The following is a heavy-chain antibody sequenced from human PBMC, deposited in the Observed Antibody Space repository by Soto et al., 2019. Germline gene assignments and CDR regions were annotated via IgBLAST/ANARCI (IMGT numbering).Heavy chain of an antibody. Sequence: QVQLVESGGGVVQPGRSLRLSCAASGFTFSSYAMHWVRQAPGKGLEWVAVISYDGSNKYYADSVKGRFTISRDNSKNTLYLQMNSLRAEDTAVYYCARDVIAAGVLDVWGQGTTVTVSS. CDR3: ARDVIAAGVLDV. D-gene: IGHD6-25*01. CDR1: GFTFSSYA. CDR2: ISYDGSNK. J-gene: IGHJ6*02. V-gene: IGHV3-30-3*01.